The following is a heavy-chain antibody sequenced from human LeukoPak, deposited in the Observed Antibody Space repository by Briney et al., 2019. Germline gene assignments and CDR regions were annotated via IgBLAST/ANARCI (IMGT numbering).Heavy chain of an antibody. Sequence: GGSLRLSCAASGFTFTSYSMNWVRQAPGKGLEWVSTISGGGGSTYYADSVKGRFTISRDNSKNTLYLQMNSLRAEDTAVYYCARAMGYYGSGDAFDIWGQGTMVTVSS. V-gene: IGHV3-23*01. CDR3: ARAMGYYGSGDAFDI. J-gene: IGHJ3*02. CDR2: ISGGGGST. D-gene: IGHD3-10*01. CDR1: GFTFTSYS.